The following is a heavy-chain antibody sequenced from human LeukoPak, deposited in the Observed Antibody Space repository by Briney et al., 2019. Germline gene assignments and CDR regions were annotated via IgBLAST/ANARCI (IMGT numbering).Heavy chain of an antibody. CDR3: AKDTRPPFYGSGGYYPDY. J-gene: IGHJ4*02. Sequence: GGSLRLSCAASGFTFSSYGMHWVRQAPGKGLEWVAVISYDGSNKYYADSVKGRFTISRDNSKNTLYLQMNSLRAEDTAVYYCAKDTRPPFYGSGGYYPDYWGQGTLVTVSS. D-gene: IGHD3-10*01. CDR2: ISYDGSNK. CDR1: GFTFSSYG. V-gene: IGHV3-30*18.